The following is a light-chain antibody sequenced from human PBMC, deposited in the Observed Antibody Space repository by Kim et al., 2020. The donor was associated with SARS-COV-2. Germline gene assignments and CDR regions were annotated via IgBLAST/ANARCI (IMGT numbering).Light chain of an antibody. CDR2: EDS. Sequence: VAPGTSASSSGGGDKVGYKYACWYQQKPGQAPVLVIYEDSKRPSGIPERFSGSKSGNTATLTISGTQAKDEADYYCQTWESSYRVFGGGTQLTVL. CDR1: KVGYKY. V-gene: IGLV3-1*01. J-gene: IGLJ2*01. CDR3: QTWESSYRV.